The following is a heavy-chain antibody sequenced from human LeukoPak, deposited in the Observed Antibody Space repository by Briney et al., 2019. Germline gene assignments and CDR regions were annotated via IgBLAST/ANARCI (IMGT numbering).Heavy chain of an antibody. J-gene: IGHJ4*02. CDR1: GFTFDDYA. CDR3: ASLIGDCSSTSCPHFDY. D-gene: IGHD2-2*01. Sequence: GGSLRLSCAASGFTFDDYAMHWVRQAPGKGLEWVSGISWNSGSIGYADSGKGRFTISRDNAKNSLYLQMNSLRAEDTALYYCASLIGDCSSTSCPHFDYWGQGTLVTVSS. V-gene: IGHV3-9*01. CDR2: ISWNSGSI.